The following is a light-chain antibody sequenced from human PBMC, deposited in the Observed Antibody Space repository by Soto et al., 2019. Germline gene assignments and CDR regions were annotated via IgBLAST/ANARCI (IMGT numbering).Light chain of an antibody. CDR2: AVS. J-gene: IGKJ2*04. CDR1: QSVSSTY. V-gene: IGKV3-20*01. CDR3: QQYRGS. Sequence: EIVLTQSPGILSLSPGERATLSCRASQSVSSTYLAWYQQKPGRAPRLLIYAVSSRATGIPDRFRGSGSGTDFGLTISRLEPEDFAVYYCQQYRGSFGQGTKLEMK.